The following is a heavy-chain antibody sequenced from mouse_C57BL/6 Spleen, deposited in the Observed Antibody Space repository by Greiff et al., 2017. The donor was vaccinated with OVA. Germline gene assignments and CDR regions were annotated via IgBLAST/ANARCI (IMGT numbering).Heavy chain of an antibody. V-gene: IGHV1-18*01. CDR3: ARFPIYYYGSSYYAMDY. J-gene: IGHJ4*01. CDR2: INPNNGGT. D-gene: IGHD1-1*01. Sequence: VQLQQSGPELVKPGASVKIPCKASGYTFTDYNMDWVKQSHGKSLEWIGDINPNNGGTIYNQKFKGKATLTVDKSSSTAYMELRSLTSEDTAVYYCARFPIYYYGSSYYAMDYWGQGTSVTVSS. CDR1: GYTFTDYN.